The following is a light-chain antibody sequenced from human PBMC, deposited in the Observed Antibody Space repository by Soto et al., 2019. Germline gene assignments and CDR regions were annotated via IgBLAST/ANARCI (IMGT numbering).Light chain of an antibody. CDR3: QQYGSSPRT. J-gene: IGKJ1*01. V-gene: IGKV3-20*01. Sequence: ENVLTQSPGTLSLSPGERATLSCRASQSVSSTYLAWYQQKPGQAPMLLIYGASSRATGLPDRFCGSGSGTEFTLTISRLEPEDVAVYYCQQYGSSPRTFGQGTKVEIK. CDR2: GAS. CDR1: QSVSSTY.